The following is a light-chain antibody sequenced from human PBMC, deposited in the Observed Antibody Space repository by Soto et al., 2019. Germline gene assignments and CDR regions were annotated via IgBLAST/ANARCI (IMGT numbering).Light chain of an antibody. J-gene: IGKJ5*01. CDR2: GAS. Sequence: EIVMMQSPATLSVSPGERATLSCRASQSVSSNLAWYQHKPGQAPRLLVYGASTRASGIPDRFSGSGSGTDFTLTISSLEPEDFAVYYCQQRSSWPPITFGQGTRLEIK. CDR3: QQRSSWPPIT. CDR1: QSVSSN. V-gene: IGKV3-11*01.